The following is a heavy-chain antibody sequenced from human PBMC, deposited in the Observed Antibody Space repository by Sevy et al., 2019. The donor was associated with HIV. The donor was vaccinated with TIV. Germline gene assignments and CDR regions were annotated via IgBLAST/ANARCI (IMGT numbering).Heavy chain of an antibody. CDR3: ARPYSGSYYGTRGMDV. CDR2: INHSGST. J-gene: IGHJ6*02. Sequence: SETLSLTYAVYGGSFSGYYWSWIRQPPGKGLEWIGEINHSGSTNYNPSLKSRVTISVDTSKNQFSLKLSSVTAADTAVYYCARPYSGSYYGTRGMDVWGQGTTVTVSS. V-gene: IGHV4-34*01. CDR1: GGSFSGYY. D-gene: IGHD1-26*01.